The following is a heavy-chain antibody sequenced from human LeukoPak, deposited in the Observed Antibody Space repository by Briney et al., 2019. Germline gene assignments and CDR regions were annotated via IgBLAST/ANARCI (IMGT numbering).Heavy chain of an antibody. CDR1: GFTFGDYA. CDR2: ISSSSGTT. V-gene: IGHV3-48*01. D-gene: IGHD1-26*01. Sequence: GGSLRLSCTASGFTFGDYAMSWFRQAPGKGLEWVSYISSSSGTTYYADSVKGRFTISRDNAKNSLYLQMNSLRAEDTAVYYCARGGNYNEGNYWGQGTLVTVSS. CDR3: ARGGNYNEGNY. J-gene: IGHJ4*02.